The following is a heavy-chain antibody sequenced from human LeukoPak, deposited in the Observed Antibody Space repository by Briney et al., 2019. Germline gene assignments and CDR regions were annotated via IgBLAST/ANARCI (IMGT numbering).Heavy chain of an antibody. CDR2: ISHNGSKK. Sequence: GGSLRLSCAAPGFTFSSYGMRWVRQAPGKGLEWVAFISHNGSKKYYADSVKGRFTISRDNSKNTLYLQMNSLRAEDTAVCYCAKDQDTYYDSSGFDYWGQGTLVTVSS. V-gene: IGHV3-30*18. D-gene: IGHD3-22*01. CDR1: GFTFSSYG. CDR3: AKDQDTYYDSSGFDY. J-gene: IGHJ4*02.